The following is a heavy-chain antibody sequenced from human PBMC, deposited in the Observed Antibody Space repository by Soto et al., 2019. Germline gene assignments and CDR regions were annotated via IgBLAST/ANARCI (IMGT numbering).Heavy chain of an antibody. D-gene: IGHD2-15*01. CDR2: IIPILGIA. V-gene: IGHV1-69*08. CDR3: ARDVGYCSGGSCYDWFVP. Sequence: QVQLVQSGAEVKKPGSSVKVSCKASGGTFSSYTISWVRQAPGQGLEWMGRIIPILGIANYAQKFQGRVTITADKSTSTAYMELSSLRSEDTAVYYCARDVGYCSGGSCYDWFVPWGQGTLVTVSS. CDR1: GGTFSSYT. J-gene: IGHJ5*02.